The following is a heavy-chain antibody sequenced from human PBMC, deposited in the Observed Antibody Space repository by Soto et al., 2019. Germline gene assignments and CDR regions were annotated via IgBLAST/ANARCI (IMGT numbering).Heavy chain of an antibody. J-gene: IGHJ4*02. D-gene: IGHD3-22*01. CDR2: IYYSGST. V-gene: IGHV4-39*01. CDR1: GGSISSSSYY. Sequence: SETLSLTCTVSGGSISSSSYYWGWIRQPPGKGLEWIGSIYYSGSTYYNPSLKSRVTISVDTSKNQFSLKLGSVTAADTAVYYCARHPDYYDSSGNPTARRYFDYWGQGTLVTVSS. CDR3: ARHPDYYDSSGNPTARRYFDY.